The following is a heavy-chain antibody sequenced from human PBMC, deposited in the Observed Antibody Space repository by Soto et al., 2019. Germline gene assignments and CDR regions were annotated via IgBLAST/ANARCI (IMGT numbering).Heavy chain of an antibody. CDR3: ARGYCSSTSCYAPLVYYYYGMDV. D-gene: IGHD2-2*01. Sequence: GGSLRLSCAASGFTFSSYDMHWVRQATGKGLEWVSAIGTAGDTYYPGSVKGRFTISRENAKNSLYLQMNSLRAGDTAVYYCARGYCSSTSCYAPLVYYYYGMDVWGQGTTVTVSS. V-gene: IGHV3-13*04. CDR2: IGTAGDT. CDR1: GFTFSSYD. J-gene: IGHJ6*02.